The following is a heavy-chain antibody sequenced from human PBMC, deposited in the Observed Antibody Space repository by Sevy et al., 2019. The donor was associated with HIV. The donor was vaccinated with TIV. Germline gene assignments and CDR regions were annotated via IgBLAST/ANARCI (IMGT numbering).Heavy chain of an antibody. CDR1: GFTFDDYT. CDR2: ISWDGGST. D-gene: IGHD6-13*01. V-gene: IGHV3-43*01. CDR3: AKDPVAAAGPGYFDY. Sequence: GESLKISCAASGFTFDDYTMHWVRQAPGKGLEWVSLISWDGGSTYYADSVKGRFTISRDNSKNSLYLQMNSLRTEDTALYYCAKDPVAAAGPGYFDYWGQGTLVTVSS. J-gene: IGHJ4*02.